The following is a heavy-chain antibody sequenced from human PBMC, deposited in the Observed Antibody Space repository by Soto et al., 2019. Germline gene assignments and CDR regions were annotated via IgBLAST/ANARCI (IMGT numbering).Heavy chain of an antibody. CDR3: AKDLGVYDSSGYYSMSGAFDI. V-gene: IGHV3-23*01. Sequence: GSLRLSCAASGFSFSSYAMSWVRQAPGKGLEWVSAISGSGGSTYYADSVKGRFTISRDNSKNTLYLQMNSLRAEDTAVYYCAKDLGVYDSSGYYSMSGAFDIWGQGTMVTVSS. CDR2: ISGSGGST. J-gene: IGHJ3*02. CDR1: GFSFSSYA. D-gene: IGHD3-22*01.